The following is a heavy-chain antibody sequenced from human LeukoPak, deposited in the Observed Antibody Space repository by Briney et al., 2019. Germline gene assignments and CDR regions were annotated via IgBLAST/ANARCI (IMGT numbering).Heavy chain of an antibody. CDR3: AGDVLLWFGELLLNGFAYFDP. CDR1: GGSFSGYY. V-gene: IGHV4-34*01. J-gene: IGHJ5*02. D-gene: IGHD3-10*01. CDR2: INHSGST. Sequence: SETLSLTCAVYGGSFSGYYWSWIRQPPGKGLEWIGEINHSGSTNYNPSLKSRVTISVDTSKNQFSLKLSSVTAADTAVYYCAGDVLLWFGELLLNGFAYFDPWGQGTLVTVSS.